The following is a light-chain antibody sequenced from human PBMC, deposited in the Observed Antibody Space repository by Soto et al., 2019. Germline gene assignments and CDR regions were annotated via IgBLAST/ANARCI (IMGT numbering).Light chain of an antibody. CDR1: QSISSW. J-gene: IGKJ1*01. V-gene: IGKV1-5*03. CDR3: QQYNSYPET. CDR2: KAS. Sequence: DIQMTQSPSTLSASVGDRVTITCRASQSISSWLAWYQQKPGKAPKLLIYKASCLESGVPSRFSGSGSGTEFTLTISSLQPDDFATYYCQQYNSYPETFGQGTKVEIK.